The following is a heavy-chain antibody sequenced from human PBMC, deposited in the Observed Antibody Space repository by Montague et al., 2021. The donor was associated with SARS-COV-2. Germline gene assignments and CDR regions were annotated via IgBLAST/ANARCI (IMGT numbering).Heavy chain of an antibody. CDR1: GVSITTYY. Sequence: SETLSLTCTVSGVSITTYYWSWIRQPPGKGLEWIGYTYHSGSTYYTPSLKSRVSFSVDASKNEFSLSLTSVSAADTAVYYCARGGGDYGGNPFDRWGQGTVVTVSS. J-gene: IGHJ4*02. V-gene: IGHV4-59*01. CDR2: TYHSGST. CDR3: ARGGGDYGGNPFDR. D-gene: IGHD4-23*01.